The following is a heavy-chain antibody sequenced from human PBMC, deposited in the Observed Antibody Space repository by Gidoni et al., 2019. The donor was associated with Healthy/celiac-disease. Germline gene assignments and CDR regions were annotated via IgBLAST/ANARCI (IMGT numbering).Heavy chain of an antibody. D-gene: IGHD3-10*01. CDR3: ARSRARGGGGFDY. CDR1: GFTVSSNY. CDR2: IYSGGRK. Sequence: EVQLVESGGGLVQPGGSLRLSCAASGFTVSSNYMSWVRLCPGKGLEWVSVIYSGGRKYDADSVKGRFTISRDNSKNTLYLQMNSLRAEDTAVYYCARSRARGGGGFDYWGQGTLVTVSS. J-gene: IGHJ4*02. V-gene: IGHV3-66*01.